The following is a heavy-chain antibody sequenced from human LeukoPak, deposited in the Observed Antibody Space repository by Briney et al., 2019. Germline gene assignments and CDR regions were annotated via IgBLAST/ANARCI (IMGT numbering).Heavy chain of an antibody. CDR2: IIPIFGTA. D-gene: IGHD2-2*01. CDR1: GGTFSSYT. CDR3: ASGGKGYQLHLFAY. Sequence: SVKVSCKASGGTFSSYTISWVRQAPGQGLEWMGGIIPIFGTANYAQKFQGRVTITADESTSTAYMELSSLRSEDTAVYYCASGGKGYQLHLFAYWGQGTLVTVSS. J-gene: IGHJ4*02. V-gene: IGHV1-69*13.